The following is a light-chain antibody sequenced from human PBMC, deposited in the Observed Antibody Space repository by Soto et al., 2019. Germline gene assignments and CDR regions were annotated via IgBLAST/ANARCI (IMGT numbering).Light chain of an antibody. CDR1: QDISKY. J-gene: IGKJ4*01. Sequence: DIHMTPSPSSLSASVGDIVTITCQASQDISKYLNWYQKKPGKDPKLLIYDASNLETGVPSRFSGSGYATDFNFTISRLQPEDIATYYCQQYDNFPLTVGGGTKVEIK. CDR3: QQYDNFPLT. CDR2: DAS. V-gene: IGKV1-33*01.